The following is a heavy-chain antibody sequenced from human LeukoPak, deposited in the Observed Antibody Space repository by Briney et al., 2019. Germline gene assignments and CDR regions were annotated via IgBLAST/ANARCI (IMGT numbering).Heavy chain of an antibody. CDR3: AKDRGGYCSSTSCYPRLA. CDR2: ISYDGSNK. CDR1: GFTFSSYS. V-gene: IGHV3-30*18. D-gene: IGHD2-2*01. Sequence: PGGSLRLSCAASGFTFSSYSMNWVRQAPGKGLEWVAVISYDGSNKYYADSVKGRFTISRDNSKNTLYLQMNSLRAEDTAVYYCAKDRGGYCSSTSCYPRLAWGQGTLVTVSS. J-gene: IGHJ4*02.